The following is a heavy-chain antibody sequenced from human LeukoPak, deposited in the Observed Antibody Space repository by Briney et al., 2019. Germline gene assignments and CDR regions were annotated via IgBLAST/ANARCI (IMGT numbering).Heavy chain of an antibody. CDR1: GFTFSTYW. J-gene: IGHJ4*02. CDR3: ARDKIVGATYFGY. V-gene: IGHV3-7*01. D-gene: IGHD1-26*01. CDR2: IKQDGSKN. Sequence: GGSLRLSCAASGFTFSTYWMSWVRQAPGKGLEWVANIKQDGSKNYYVESVKGRFTISRDNAKNSLYLQMNSLRVEDTAVYYCARDKIVGATYFGYWGQGTLVTVSS.